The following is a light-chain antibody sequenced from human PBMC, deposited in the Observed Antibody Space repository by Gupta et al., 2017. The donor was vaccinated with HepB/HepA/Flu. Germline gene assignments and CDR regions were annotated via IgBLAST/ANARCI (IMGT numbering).Light chain of an antibody. CDR1: QSISSY. J-gene: IGKJ1*01. Sequence: DIQMTQSPPSLSASVGDRVTITCRASQSISSYLNWYQQKPGKAPKLLIYAASSLQSGVPSRFSGSGSGTDFTLTISSLQPEDFATYYCQQSDSTPAFGQGTKVEIK. CDR2: AAS. V-gene: IGKV1-39*01. CDR3: QQSDSTPA.